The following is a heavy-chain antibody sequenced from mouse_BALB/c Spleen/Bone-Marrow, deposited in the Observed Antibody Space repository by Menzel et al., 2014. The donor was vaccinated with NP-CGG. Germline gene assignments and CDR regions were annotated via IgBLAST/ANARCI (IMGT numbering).Heavy chain of an antibody. Sequence: DVQLQESGGGLVQPGGSRKLSCAASGFTFSSFGMHWVRQAPEKGLEWVAYISSGSSTIYYADTVKGRFTISRDNPKYTLFLQMTSLRSEDTAMYYCARDVPLYDVGYFDYWGQGTTLTVSS. D-gene: IGHD2-14*01. CDR1: GFTFSSFG. V-gene: IGHV5-17*02. CDR2: ISSGSSTI. J-gene: IGHJ2*01. CDR3: ARDVPLYDVGYFDY.